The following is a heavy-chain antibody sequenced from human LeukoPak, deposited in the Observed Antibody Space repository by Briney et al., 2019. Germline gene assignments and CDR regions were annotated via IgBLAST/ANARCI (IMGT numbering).Heavy chain of an antibody. V-gene: IGHV3-23*01. CDR2: ISGSGGST. CDR1: GFTFSSYA. CDR3: AKDLSAYNWKSWFDP. D-gene: IGHD1-1*01. Sequence: GGSLRLSCAASGFTFSSYAMSWVRQAPGKGLEWVTAISGSGGSTYYADSVKGRFTISRDNSKNTLYLQMNSLRAEDTAVYYCAKDLSAYNWKSWFDPWGQGTLVTVSS. J-gene: IGHJ5*02.